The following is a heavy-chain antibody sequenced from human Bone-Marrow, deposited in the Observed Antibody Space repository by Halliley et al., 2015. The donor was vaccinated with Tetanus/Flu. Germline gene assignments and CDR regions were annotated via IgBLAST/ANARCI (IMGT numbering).Heavy chain of an antibody. CDR2: SDGSTT. CDR3: ARALYYDFWSGSEGGLDV. Sequence: SDGSTTDYAGSVKGRFTISRDNAKNTLYLQMSSLGAEDTAVYYCARALYYDFWSGSEGGLDVWGQGTTVTVSS. J-gene: IGHJ6*02. D-gene: IGHD3-3*01. V-gene: IGHV3-74*01.